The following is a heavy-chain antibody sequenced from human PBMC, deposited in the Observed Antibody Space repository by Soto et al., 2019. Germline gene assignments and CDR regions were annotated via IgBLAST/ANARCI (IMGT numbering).Heavy chain of an antibody. V-gene: IGHV3-73*01. J-gene: IGHJ3*02. CDR1: GFTFSGSA. CDR3: TRATDCSGGSCYSRGSAFDI. D-gene: IGHD2-15*01. Sequence: GGSLRLSCAASGFTFSGSAMHWVRQASGKGLEWVGRIRSKANSYATAYAASVKGRFTISRDDSKNTAYLQMNSLKTEDTAVYYCTRATDCSGGSCYSRGSAFDIWGQGTMVTV. CDR2: IRSKANSYAT.